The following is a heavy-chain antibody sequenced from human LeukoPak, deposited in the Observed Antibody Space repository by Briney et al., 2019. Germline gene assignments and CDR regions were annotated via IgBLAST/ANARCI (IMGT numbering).Heavy chain of an antibody. J-gene: IGHJ4*02. V-gene: IGHV3-7*01. CDR3: ARLDPLFYGSGMDY. CDR1: GFTFSSHW. CDR2: IKQDGSAK. D-gene: IGHD3-10*01. Sequence: GGSLRLSCAASGFTFSSHWMSWVRQAPGKGLEWVANIKQDGSAKYYVDSVRGRFTISRDNAKTSLYLQMNSLRAEDTAVYYCARLDPLFYGSGMDYWGQGTRVTVSS.